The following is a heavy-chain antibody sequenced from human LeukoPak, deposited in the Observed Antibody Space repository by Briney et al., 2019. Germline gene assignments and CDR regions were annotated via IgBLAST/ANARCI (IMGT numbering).Heavy chain of an antibody. CDR3: ARGPGTSSSYAFDI. CDR1: GASVGSAGYY. V-gene: IGHV4-61*08. Sequence: SETLSLTCTVSGASVGSAGYYWSWIRQPPGGGLEWIGYIYYIRNTNYNPSLKSRVTMSLDPSKNQFSLKLNSVTAADTAVYYCARGPGTSSSYAFDIWGQRTMVTVSS. CDR2: IYYIRNT. D-gene: IGHD2-8*01. J-gene: IGHJ3*02.